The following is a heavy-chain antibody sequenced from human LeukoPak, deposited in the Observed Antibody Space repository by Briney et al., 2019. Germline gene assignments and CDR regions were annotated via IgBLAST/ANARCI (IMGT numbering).Heavy chain of an antibody. D-gene: IGHD6-13*01. J-gene: IGHJ5*02. Sequence: SETLSLTCAVYGGSFGGYYWSWIRQPPGKGLEWIGEINHSGSTNYNQPLKSRVTISVDTSKNQFSLKLSSVTAADTAVYYCAGSSSWYVDWFDPWGQGTLVTVSS. CDR1: GGSFGGYY. CDR3: AGSSSWYVDWFDP. V-gene: IGHV4-34*01. CDR2: INHSGST.